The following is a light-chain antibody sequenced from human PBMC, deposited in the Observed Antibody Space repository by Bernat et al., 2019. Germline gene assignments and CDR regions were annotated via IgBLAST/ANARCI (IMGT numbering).Light chain of an antibody. J-gene: IGKJ1*01. CDR1: QSISIW. V-gene: IGKV1-12*02. Sequence: ITCRAIQSISIWLALYQQKPGKAPKLLIYKASSLQSGVPSRFIGSGSGTDFTLTISSLQSEDFAPYYCKQYSSSTWTFGKGTKVEIK. CDR3: KQYSSSTWT. CDR2: KAS.